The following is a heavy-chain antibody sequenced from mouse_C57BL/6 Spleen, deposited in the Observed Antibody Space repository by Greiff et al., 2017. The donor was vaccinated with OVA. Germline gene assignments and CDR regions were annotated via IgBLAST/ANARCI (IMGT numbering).Heavy chain of an antibody. J-gene: IGHJ2*01. V-gene: IGHV5-9*01. CDR1: GFTFSSYT. CDR2: ISGGGGNT. D-gene: IGHD1-1*01. CDR3: ARHDYYGSPPDY. Sequence: EVKLMESGGGLVKPGGSLKLSCAASGFTFSSYTMSWVRQTPEKRLEWVATISGGGGNTYYPDSVKGRFTISRDNAKNTLYLQMSSLRSEDTALDYCARHDYYGSPPDYWGQGTTLTVSS.